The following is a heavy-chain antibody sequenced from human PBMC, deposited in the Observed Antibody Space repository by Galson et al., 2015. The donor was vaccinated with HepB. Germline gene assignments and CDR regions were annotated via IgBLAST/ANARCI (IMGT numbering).Heavy chain of an antibody. CDR1: GFPFTVYA. CDR2: ISNGGGSS. V-gene: IGHV3-23*01. Sequence: SLRLSCATSGFPFTVYAMTWVRQAPGKGLEWVSSISNGGGSSYYADSVKGRFTISTDNSQNTLYLHMNGLRAEDSAVYYCAKSTLTLAVAPFFDFWGQGTLVTVSS. D-gene: IGHD6-19*01. J-gene: IGHJ4*02. CDR3: AKSTLTLAVAPFFDF.